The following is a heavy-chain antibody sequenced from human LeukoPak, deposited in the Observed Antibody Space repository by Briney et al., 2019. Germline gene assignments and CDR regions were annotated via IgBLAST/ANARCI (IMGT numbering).Heavy chain of an antibody. J-gene: IGHJ6*03. CDR2: ISPSGGST. CDR3: ARVAAEVVGVPGAIGFGWLRRGYYYMDV. V-gene: IGHV1-46*04. D-gene: IGHD2-2*02. Sequence: ASVKVSFEASEYTFTSYYMHCGRQAPGEGLEWMGIISPSGGSTSYVQKLQGRVTMTSDMSTRTVYLELSSLRTEGTAVYYCARVAAEVVGVPGAIGFGWLRRGYYYMDVWGKGTTVTVSS. CDR1: EYTFTSYY.